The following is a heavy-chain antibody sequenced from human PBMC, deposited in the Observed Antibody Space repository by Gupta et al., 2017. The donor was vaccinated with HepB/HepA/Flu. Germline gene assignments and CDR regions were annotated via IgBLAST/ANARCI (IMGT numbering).Heavy chain of an antibody. J-gene: IGHJ4*02. CDR2: IERDGSAT. CDR1: GYYYSNFW. D-gene: IGHD3-16*01. V-gene: IGHV3-7*01. CDR3: ARDVNGGYFDY. Sequence: EVQLVESGGALVQPGGSLRLSCVVSGYYYSNFWMSWLRQAPGKGLEWVANIERDGSATHYVDSVKGRFTISRDNAKNSLYLQMNSQTAEDTAVYYCARDVNGGYFDYWGQGTLVTVSS.